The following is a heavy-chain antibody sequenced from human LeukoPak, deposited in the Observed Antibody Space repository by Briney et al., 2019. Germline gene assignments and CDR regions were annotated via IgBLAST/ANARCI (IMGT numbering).Heavy chain of an antibody. CDR2: IYYSGST. D-gene: IGHD3-3*01. J-gene: IGHJ3*02. CDR3: ARVGRITRNFDI. V-gene: IGHV4-59*01. CDR1: GGSISSYY. Sequence: PSETLSLTCTVSGGSISSYYWSWIRQPPGKGLEWIGYIYYSGSTNYNPSLKSRVTISVDTSKNQFSLKLSSVTAADTAVYYCARVGRITRNFDIWGQGTMVTVS.